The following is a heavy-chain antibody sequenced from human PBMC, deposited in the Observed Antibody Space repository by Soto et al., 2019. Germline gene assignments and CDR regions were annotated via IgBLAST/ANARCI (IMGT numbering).Heavy chain of an antibody. CDR1: GYTFTSYG. D-gene: IGHD3-10*01. CDR3: ARTTGGWFGYYYYGMDV. CDR2: ISAYNGNT. Sequence: ASVNVSCKASGYTFTSYGISWVRQAPGQGLEWMGWISAYNGNTNYAQKLQGRVTMTTDTSTSTAYMELRSLRSDDTAVYYCARTTGGWFGYYYYGMDVWGQGTTVTVS. J-gene: IGHJ6*02. V-gene: IGHV1-18*01.